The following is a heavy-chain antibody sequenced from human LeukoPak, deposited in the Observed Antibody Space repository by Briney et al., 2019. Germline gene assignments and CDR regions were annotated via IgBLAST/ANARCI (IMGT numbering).Heavy chain of an antibody. CDR1: GFTFSSYA. CDR2: ISCDGSNK. J-gene: IGHJ5*02. V-gene: IGHV3-30-3*01. CDR3: ARAQGGAAGTNWFDP. Sequence: GRSLRLSCAASGFTFSSYAMHWVRQAPGKGLEWVAAISCDGSNKYYADSVKGRFTISRDNSKNPLYLQMNSLRAEDTAVYYCARAQGGAAGTNWFDPWGQGTLVTVSS. D-gene: IGHD6-13*01.